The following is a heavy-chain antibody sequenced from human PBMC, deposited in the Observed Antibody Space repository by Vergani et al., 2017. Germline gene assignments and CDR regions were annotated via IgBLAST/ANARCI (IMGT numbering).Heavy chain of an antibody. CDR3: AKGGTTVTTPLDY. Sequence: EVQLVESGGGLVKPGGSLRLSCAASGFTFSSYSMNWVRQAPGKGLEWVSSISSSSSYIYYADSVKGRFTISRDNAKNSLYLQMNSLRAEDTALYYCAKGGTTVTTPLDYWGQGTLVTVSS. CDR1: GFTFSSYS. D-gene: IGHD4-17*01. CDR2: ISSSSSYI. J-gene: IGHJ4*02. V-gene: IGHV3-21*04.